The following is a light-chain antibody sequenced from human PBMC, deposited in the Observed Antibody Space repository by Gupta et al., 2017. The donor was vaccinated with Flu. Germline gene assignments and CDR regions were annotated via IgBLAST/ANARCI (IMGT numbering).Light chain of an antibody. Sequence: GKTARITCGGDDIESKSVHWCQQKPGQAPVLVVYDDSDRPSGIPERFSGSNSGNTATLTISRVEAGDEADYYCQVWDTSSDHVVFGGGTKLTVL. V-gene: IGLV3-21*03. J-gene: IGLJ2*01. CDR3: QVWDTSSDHVV. CDR1: DIESKS. CDR2: DDS.